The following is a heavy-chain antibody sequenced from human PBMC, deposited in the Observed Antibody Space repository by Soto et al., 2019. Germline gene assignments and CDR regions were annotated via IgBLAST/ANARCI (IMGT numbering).Heavy chain of an antibody. CDR1: GGSFSGYY. J-gene: IGHJ4*02. CDR3: ARGGQIVVVVAATPPLYYFEY. D-gene: IGHD2-15*01. Sequence: SETLSLTCAVYGGSFSGYYWSWIRQPPGKGLEWIGEINHSGSTNYNPSLKSRVTISVDTSKNQFSLKLSSVTAADTAVYYCARGGQIVVVVAATPPLYYFEYWGQGTLVTVSS. CDR2: INHSGST. V-gene: IGHV4-34*01.